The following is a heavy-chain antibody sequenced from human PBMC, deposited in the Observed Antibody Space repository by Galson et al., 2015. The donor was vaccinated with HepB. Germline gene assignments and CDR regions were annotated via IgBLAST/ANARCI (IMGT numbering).Heavy chain of an antibody. CDR3: ARDAIVRAPGGDNYCDY. CDR1: GFTFSNYA. CDR2: MSYDGNNK. D-gene: IGHD2-21*01. J-gene: IGHJ4*02. V-gene: IGHV3-30*04. Sequence: SLRLSCAASGFTFSNYAMHWVRQAPGKGLEWLALMSYDGNNKFYADSVKGRFTISRDNFKNTLYLQMNILRVEDTAVYYCARDAIVRAPGGDNYCDYWGQGTPVAVSS.